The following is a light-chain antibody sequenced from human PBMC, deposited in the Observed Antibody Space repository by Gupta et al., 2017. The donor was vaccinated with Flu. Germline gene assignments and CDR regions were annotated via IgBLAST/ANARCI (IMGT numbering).Light chain of an antibody. CDR3: GTEESGRSFV. V-gene: IGLV1-51*01. CDR1: RSNIGSNF. CDR2: DSN. Sequence: QKVTISCSGARSNIGSNFVSWDQHPPGTAPKLLIYDSNNRPSGIPDRFSASKSDTSATLIIAGLQTGDEAIYYCGTEESGRSFVFGTGTKVTVL. J-gene: IGLJ1*01.